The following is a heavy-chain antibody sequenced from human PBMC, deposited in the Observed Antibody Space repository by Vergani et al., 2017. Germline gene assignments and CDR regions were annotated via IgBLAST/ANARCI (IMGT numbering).Heavy chain of an antibody. D-gene: IGHD2-2*01. CDR2: ISGSGGST. CDR3: ARDSVVVPAASYYYYYYGMDV. V-gene: IGHV3-23*01. J-gene: IGHJ6*02. Sequence: EVQLLESGGGLVQPGGSLRLSCAASGFTFSSYAMSWVRQAPGKGLEWVSAISGSGGSTYYADSVKGRFTISRDNSKNTLYLQMNSLRAEDTAVYYCARDSVVVPAASYYYYYYGMDVWGQGP. CDR1: GFTFSSYA.